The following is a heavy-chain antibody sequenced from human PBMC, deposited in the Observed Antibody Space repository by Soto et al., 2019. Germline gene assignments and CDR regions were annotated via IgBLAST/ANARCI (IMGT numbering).Heavy chain of an antibody. V-gene: IGHV3-13*01. CDR2: IGTAGDT. CDR1: GFTFSSYD. J-gene: IGHJ6*02. Sequence: EVQLVESGGGLLQPGGSLRLSCAASGFTFSSYDMHWVRQATGKGLEWVSAIGTAGDTYYPGSVKGRFTISRENAKNSLYLQMNSLRAGDTAVYYCSRYDYYYGMDVWGQGTTVTVSS. CDR3: SRYDYYYGMDV.